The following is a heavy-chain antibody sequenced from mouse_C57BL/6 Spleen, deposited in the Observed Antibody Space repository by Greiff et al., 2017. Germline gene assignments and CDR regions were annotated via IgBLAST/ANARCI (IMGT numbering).Heavy chain of an antibody. CDR3: ARITGTWWYFDV. V-gene: IGHV1-61*01. D-gene: IGHD4-1*01. CDR1: GYTFTSYW. Sequence: QVQLQQPGAELVRPGSSVKLSCKASGYTFTSYWMDWVKQRPGQGLEWIGNIYPSDSETHYNQKFKDKATWTVDKSSSTAYMQLSSLTSEDSAVYYCARITGTWWYFDVWGTGTTVTVSS. CDR2: IYPSDSET. J-gene: IGHJ1*03.